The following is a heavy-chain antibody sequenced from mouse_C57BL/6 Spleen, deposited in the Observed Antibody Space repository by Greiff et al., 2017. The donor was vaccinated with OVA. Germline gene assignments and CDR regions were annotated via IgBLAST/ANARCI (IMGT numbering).Heavy chain of an antibody. CDR1: GFTFSSYA. D-gene: IGHD6-1*01. V-gene: IGHV5-4*01. CDR3: ASARLYYFDY. CDR2: ISDGGSYT. Sequence: EVQVVESGGGLVKPGGSLKLSCAASGFTFSSYAMSWVRQTPEKRLEWVATISDGGSYTYYPDNVKGRFTISRDNAKNNLYLQMSHLKSEDTAMYYCASARLYYFDYWGQGTTLTVSS. J-gene: IGHJ2*01.